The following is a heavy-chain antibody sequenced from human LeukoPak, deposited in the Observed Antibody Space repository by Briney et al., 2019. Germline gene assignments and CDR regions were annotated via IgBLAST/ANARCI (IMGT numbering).Heavy chain of an antibody. D-gene: IGHD6-13*01. CDR2: INAGNGNT. CDR1: GYTFTSNY. Sequence: ASVKVSCTASGYTFTSNYIHWVRQAPGQRLEWMGWINAGNGNTKYSQKFQGRVTITRDTSASTAYMELSSLRSEDTAVYYCARDGYSSSWYGEDAFDIWGQGTMVTVSS. J-gene: IGHJ3*02. V-gene: IGHV1-3*01. CDR3: ARDGYSSSWYGEDAFDI.